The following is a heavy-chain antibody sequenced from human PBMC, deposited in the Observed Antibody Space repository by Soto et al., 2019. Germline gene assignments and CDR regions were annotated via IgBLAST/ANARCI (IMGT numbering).Heavy chain of an antibody. J-gene: IGHJ4*02. CDR2: INPNSGGT. CDR1: GYTFTGYY. D-gene: IGHD6-13*01. Sequence: SSVKVSCKASGYTFTGYYMHWVRQAPGQGLEWMGWINPNSGGTNYAQKFQGRVTMTRDTSISTAYMELSRLRSDDTAVYYCARLQEGRSWTFDYWGQGNLVTVSS. CDR3: ARLQEGRSWTFDY. V-gene: IGHV1-2*02.